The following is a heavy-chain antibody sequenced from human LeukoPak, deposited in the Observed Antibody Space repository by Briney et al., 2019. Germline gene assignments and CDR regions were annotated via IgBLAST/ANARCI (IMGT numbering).Heavy chain of an antibody. CDR2: IYYSGST. V-gene: IGHV4-59*01. D-gene: IGHD1-1*01. CDR3: ARDPRGGTSRDNWFDP. Sequence: SDTLSLTCTVSGGSISSYYWSWIRQPPGKGLEWIGYIYYSGSTNYNPSLKSRVTISVDTSKNQFSLKLNSVTAADTAVYYCARDPRGGTSRDNWFDPWGQGTLVTVSS. J-gene: IGHJ5*02. CDR1: GGSISSYY.